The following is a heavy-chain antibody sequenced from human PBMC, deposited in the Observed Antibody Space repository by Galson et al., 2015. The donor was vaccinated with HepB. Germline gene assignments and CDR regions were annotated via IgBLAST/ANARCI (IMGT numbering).Heavy chain of an antibody. V-gene: IGHV1-46*04. D-gene: IGHD1-14*01. CDR3: AREYKGIGMDV. J-gene: IGHJ6*02. CDR2: INPSGGST. CDR1: GYTFTSYY. Sequence: SVKVSCKASGYTFTSYYMHWVRQAPGQGLEWMGIINPSGGSTSYAQKLQGRVTMTRDTSTSTVYMELSSLRSEDTAVYYCAREYKGIGMDVWGQGTTVTVSS.